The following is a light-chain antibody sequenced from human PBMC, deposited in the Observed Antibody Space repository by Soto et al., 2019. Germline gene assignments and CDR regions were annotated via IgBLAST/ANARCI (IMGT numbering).Light chain of an antibody. CDR3: MQALQSLT. Sequence: EIVMTQSPLTLPVTPGEPASMSCRSSQSLLYNNTFNYLDWYLQKPGQSPHLLIYLGSNRASGGPERFSGSGSGSDFSLKISRVEAEDVGTYYCMQALQSLTFGQGTRLEIQ. J-gene: IGKJ5*01. CDR1: QSLLYNNTFNY. V-gene: IGKV2-28*01. CDR2: LGS.